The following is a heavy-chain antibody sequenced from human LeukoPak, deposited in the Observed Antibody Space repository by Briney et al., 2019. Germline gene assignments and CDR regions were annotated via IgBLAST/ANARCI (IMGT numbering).Heavy chain of an antibody. J-gene: IGHJ6*02. CDR2: INPNSGGT. CDR3: ASTSDSSYYFYFGLDV. V-gene: IGHV1-2*02. Sequence: GAAVKVSCKASRYTFSGYYIHWVRRAPGQGLEWMGWINPNSGGTTYAEKFQGRVTMTRDTSISTTYLELASLRSDDTALYYCASTSDSSYYFYFGLDVWGQGTTVTVSS. CDR1: RYTFSGYY.